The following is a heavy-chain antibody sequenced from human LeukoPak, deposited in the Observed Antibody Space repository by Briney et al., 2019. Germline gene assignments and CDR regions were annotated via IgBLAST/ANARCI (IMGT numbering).Heavy chain of an antibody. CDR3: ARDLITVTKGFDI. CDR1: DDSFSSHY. J-gene: IGHJ3*02. Sequence: PSETLSLTCAVSDDSFSSHYWTWIRQPPGKGLEWIGYISYIGSTNYNPPLKSRVTISIDTSRNQFSLRLSSVTAADTAVYYCARDLITVTKGFDIWGQGTMVSVSS. D-gene: IGHD4-17*01. CDR2: ISYIGST. V-gene: IGHV4-59*11.